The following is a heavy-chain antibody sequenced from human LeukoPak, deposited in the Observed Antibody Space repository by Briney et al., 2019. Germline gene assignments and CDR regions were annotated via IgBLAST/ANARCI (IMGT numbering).Heavy chain of an antibody. CDR3: ARAMEYYYGSGSYPADY. V-gene: IGHV3-21*01. CDR2: ISSSSSYI. D-gene: IGHD3-10*01. J-gene: IGHJ4*02. CDR1: GFTFSSYS. Sequence: GSLRLSCAASGFTFSSYSMNWVRQAPGKGLEWVSSISSSSSYIYYADSVKGRFTISRDNAKNSLYLQMNSLRAEDTAVYYCARAMEYYYGSGSYPADYWGQGTLVTVSS.